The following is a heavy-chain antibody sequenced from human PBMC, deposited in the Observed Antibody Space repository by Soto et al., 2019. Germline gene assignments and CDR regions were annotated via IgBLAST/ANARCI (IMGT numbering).Heavy chain of an antibody. CDR3: ARLILTGYYYYGMDV. Sequence: SETLCLTCAVYGGSFSGYYWSWIRQPPGKGLEWIGEINHSGSTNYNPSLKSRVTISVDTSKNQFSLKLSSVTAADTAVYYCARLILTGYYYYGMDVWGQGTTVTVSS. V-gene: IGHV4-34*01. J-gene: IGHJ6*02. D-gene: IGHD3-9*01. CDR1: GGSFSGYY. CDR2: INHSGST.